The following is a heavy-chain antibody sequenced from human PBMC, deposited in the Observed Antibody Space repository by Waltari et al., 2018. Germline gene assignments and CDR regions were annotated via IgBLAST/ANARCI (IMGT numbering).Heavy chain of an antibody. Sequence: QVQLVQSGAEVKKPGSSVKVSCKASGGTFSSYAISWVRQAPGQGLEWRGGLIPIFGTANYAQKFQGRVSITADESTRTAYMELSSLRSEDTAVYYCARGGIAALNWFDPWGQGTLVTVSS. CDR2: LIPIFGTA. CDR3: ARGGIAALNWFDP. D-gene: IGHD6-6*01. V-gene: IGHV1-69*01. CDR1: GGTFSSYA. J-gene: IGHJ5*02.